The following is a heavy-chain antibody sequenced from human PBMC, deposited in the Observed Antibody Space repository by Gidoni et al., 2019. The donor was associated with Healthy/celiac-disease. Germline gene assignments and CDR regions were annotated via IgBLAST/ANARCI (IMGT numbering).Heavy chain of an antibody. CDR1: GFTFSSYA. J-gene: IGHJ3*02. D-gene: IGHD2-15*01. Sequence: QVQLVESGGCVIQPGMSLRLSCSASGFTFSSYAMHWVRKAPGKGLEWVAVIAYDGSNKYYADSVKGRLTISRDNSKNTLYLQMNSLRAEDTAVYYCEMVDAFDIWGQGTMVTVSS. CDR3: EMVDAFDI. CDR2: IAYDGSNK. V-gene: IGHV3-30-3*01.